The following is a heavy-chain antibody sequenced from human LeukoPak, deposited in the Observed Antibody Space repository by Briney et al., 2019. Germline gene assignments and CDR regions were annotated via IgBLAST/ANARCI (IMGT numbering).Heavy chain of an antibody. D-gene: IGHD6-19*01. CDR2: IYYSGST. V-gene: IGHV4-59*08. Sequence: SETLSLTCPVSGGSISSDYWSWIRQPPGKGLEWLGYIYYSGSTNYNPSLKSRVTISVDTSKNHFSLKLNSVTAADTAVYYCARHLPYSSGWLGDAFDVWGQGTMVTVSS. CDR3: ARHLPYSSGWLGDAFDV. CDR1: GGSISSDY. J-gene: IGHJ3*01.